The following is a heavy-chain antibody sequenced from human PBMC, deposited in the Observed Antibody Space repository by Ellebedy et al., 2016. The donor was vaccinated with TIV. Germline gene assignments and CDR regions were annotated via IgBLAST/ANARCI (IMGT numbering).Heavy chain of an antibody. CDR3: ARGGGSGYFDL. V-gene: IGHV4-4*07. CDR2: IYTSGYT. D-gene: IGHD3-16*01. CDR1: GGSISSYY. J-gene: IGHJ2*01. Sequence: MPSETLSLTCTVSGGSISSYYWNWVRQPAGKGLEWIGRIYTSGYTNYNPSLRSRVTLSFDTSKDQFSLKLSSVTAADTAMYYCARGGGSGYFDLWGRGTLVTVSS.